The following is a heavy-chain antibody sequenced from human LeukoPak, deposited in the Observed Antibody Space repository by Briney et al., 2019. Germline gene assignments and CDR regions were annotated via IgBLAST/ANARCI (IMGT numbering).Heavy chain of an antibody. CDR3: AKDGGLWVSAHWGDS. J-gene: IGHJ4*02. D-gene: IGHD7-27*01. Sequence: GGSLRLSCAASGFTFSSYTMSWVRQAPGKGLEWVSTITTSVGNTYYADSVKGRFTVSRDNSKNTLYLQMNSLRAEDTAVYYCAKDGGLWVSAHWGDSWGRGTLVTVSS. V-gene: IGHV3-23*01. CDR2: ITTSVGNT. CDR1: GFTFSSYT.